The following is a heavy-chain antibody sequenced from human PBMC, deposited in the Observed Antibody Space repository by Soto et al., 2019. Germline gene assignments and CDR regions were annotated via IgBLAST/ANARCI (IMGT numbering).Heavy chain of an antibody. CDR2: ISSSSSYI. J-gene: IGHJ6*02. D-gene: IGHD6-13*01. V-gene: IGHV3-21*01. CDR3: ARVWDPSTIATAFDV. CDR1: VFTFISHD. Sequence: GWSLRLSCASSVFTFISHDMNWVRQAPGKGLEWVSSISSSSSYIYYADSVKGRFTISRDNAKNLLYLQMSSLRAEDTAVYYCARVWDPSTIATAFDVWGQGTAVTVSS.